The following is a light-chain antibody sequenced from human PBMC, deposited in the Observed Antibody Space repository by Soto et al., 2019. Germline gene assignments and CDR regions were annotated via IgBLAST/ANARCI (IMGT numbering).Light chain of an antibody. J-gene: IGKJ2*01. Sequence: DLQLTQSPSFLSASVGDRVTITCRASQGISSYLAWYQQKPGKAPQLLIYAASTLQSGVPSRFSGSGSGTEFSLTISSLQPEDFATYYCQQLNSYPYTFGQGTKLEIK. CDR2: AAS. CDR1: QGISSY. CDR3: QQLNSYPYT. V-gene: IGKV1-9*01.